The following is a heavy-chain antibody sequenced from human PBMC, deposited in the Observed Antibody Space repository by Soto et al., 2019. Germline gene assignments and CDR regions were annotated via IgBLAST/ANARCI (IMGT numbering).Heavy chain of an antibody. D-gene: IGHD1-1*01. J-gene: IGHJ6*02. CDR2: VKYDGSQT. CDR1: VVTFSSYW. V-gene: IGHV3-7*01. Sequence: GGSLRLSCADSVVTFSSYWMIWVRQAPGKGLEWVANVKYDGSQTYYVGSVKGRFTISRDNAKNSLYLQMNSLRAEDTAVYYCTRDFQGPLDYGMDVWGQGTTVTVSS. CDR3: TRDFQGPLDYGMDV.